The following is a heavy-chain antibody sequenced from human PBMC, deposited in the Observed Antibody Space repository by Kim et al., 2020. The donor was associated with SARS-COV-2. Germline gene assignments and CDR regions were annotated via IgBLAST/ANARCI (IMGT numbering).Heavy chain of an antibody. J-gene: IGHJ4*02. CDR1: GFTFSSYA. V-gene: IGHV3-23*01. D-gene: IGHD3-3*01. CDR2: ISGSGGST. Sequence: GGSLRLSCAASGFTFSSYAMSWVRQAPGKGLEWVSAISGSGGSTYYADSVKGRFTISRDNSKNTLYLQMNSLRAEDTAVYYCAKLLGGNYDFWSGYSVDYWGQGTLVTVSS. CDR3: AKLLGGNYDFWSGYSVDY.